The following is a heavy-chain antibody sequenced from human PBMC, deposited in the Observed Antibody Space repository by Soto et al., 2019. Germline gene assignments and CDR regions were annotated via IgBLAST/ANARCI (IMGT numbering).Heavy chain of an antibody. D-gene: IGHD3-16*02. CDR1: GFTFSSYW. Sequence: GGSLRLSCAASGFTFSSYWMHWVRQAPGKGLVWVSRINSDGSSTSYADSVKGRFTISRDNAKNTLYLQMNSLRAEDTAVYYCARVYYDYIWGSYHYDAFDIWGQGTMVTVSS. V-gene: IGHV3-74*01. CDR2: INSDGSST. J-gene: IGHJ3*02. CDR3: ARVYYDYIWGSYHYDAFDI.